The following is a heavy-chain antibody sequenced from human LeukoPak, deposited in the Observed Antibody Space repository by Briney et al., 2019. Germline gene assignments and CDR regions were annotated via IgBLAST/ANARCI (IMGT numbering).Heavy chain of an antibody. J-gene: IGHJ3*02. D-gene: IGHD3-22*01. CDR3: TREGVYSPDGSGYHRDAFDI. V-gene: IGHV1-69*01. CDR1: GGTFSTYA. CDR2: VIPMFGTA. Sequence: SVKVSCKASGGTFSTYAITWVRQAPGQGLEWMGGVIPMFGTANYAQKFQGRATITADESTNTAHMELSSLRSEDTAVYYCTREGVYSPDGSGYHRDAFDIWGQGTVVTVSS.